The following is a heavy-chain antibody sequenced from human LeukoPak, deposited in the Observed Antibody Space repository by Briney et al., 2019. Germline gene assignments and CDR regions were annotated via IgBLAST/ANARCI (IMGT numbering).Heavy chain of an antibody. V-gene: IGHV4-34*01. Sequence: PSETLSLTCAVYGGSFSGYYWSWISQPPGKGLEWIGEINHSGSTNYNPSLKSRVTISVDTSKNQFSLKLSSVTAADTAVYYCARGGWPGHNWFDPWGQGTLVTVSS. CDR1: GGSFSGYY. CDR3: ARGGWPGHNWFDP. CDR2: INHSGST. J-gene: IGHJ5*02. D-gene: IGHD2-15*01.